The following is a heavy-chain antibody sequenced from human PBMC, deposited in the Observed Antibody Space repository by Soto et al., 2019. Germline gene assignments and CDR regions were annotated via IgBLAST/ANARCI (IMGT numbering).Heavy chain of an antibody. CDR2: ISSSSSTI. D-gene: IGHD3-10*01. Sequence: QPGGSLRLSCAASGFTFSSYSMNWVRQAPGKGLEWVSYISSSSSTIYYADSVKGRFTISRDNAKNSLYLQMNSLRDEDTAVYYCARKYYGSGSHPYGMDVWGQGTTVTVSS. CDR1: GFTFSSYS. V-gene: IGHV3-48*02. CDR3: ARKYYGSGSHPYGMDV. J-gene: IGHJ6*02.